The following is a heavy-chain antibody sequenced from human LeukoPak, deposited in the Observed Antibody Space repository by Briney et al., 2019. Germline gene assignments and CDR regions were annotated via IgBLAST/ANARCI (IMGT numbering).Heavy chain of an antibody. CDR1: GFTFSSYA. V-gene: IGHV3-49*04. J-gene: IGHJ4*02. D-gene: IGHD3-22*01. CDR2: IRSEAYGGTT. CDR3: TRYHYDTSGYYYLND. Sequence: GGSLRLSCAASGFTFSSYAMSWVRQAPGKGLEWVCCIRSEAYGGTTEHAASVKGRFTISRDDSKSIAYLQMNSLKTEDTAVYYCTRYHYDTSGYYYLNDWGQGTLVTVSS.